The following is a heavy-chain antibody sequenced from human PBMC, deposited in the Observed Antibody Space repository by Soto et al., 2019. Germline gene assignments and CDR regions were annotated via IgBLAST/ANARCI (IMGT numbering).Heavy chain of an antibody. D-gene: IGHD2-2*01. CDR3: ARVIPGVEAWFDP. Sequence: XSLKFSCKAAVYGLTIFGGGCLRRNPGQGLEWMGWISAYTDTPNYAQKFQGRVTMTIDTSTSTAYMDLRSLTSDDTAVYYCARVIPGVEAWFDPRGQAPLGTVSS. CDR2: ISAYTDTP. CDR1: VYGLTIFG. J-gene: IGHJ5*02. V-gene: IGHV1-18*01.